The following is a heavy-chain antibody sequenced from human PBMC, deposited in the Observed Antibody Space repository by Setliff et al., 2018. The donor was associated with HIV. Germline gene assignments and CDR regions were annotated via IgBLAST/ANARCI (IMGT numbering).Heavy chain of an antibody. J-gene: IGHJ3*02. Sequence: HPGGSLRLSCAASGFTFSSYSMNWVRQAPGKGLQWVSYISSSSNTKYYADSVKGRFTISRDNAKNSLYLQMNSLRAEDTAVYYCARSLYDSSMNVIWGQGTMVTVS. CDR2: ISSSSNTK. V-gene: IGHV3-48*01. CDR3: ARSLYDSSMNVI. CDR1: GFTFSSYS. D-gene: IGHD3-22*01.